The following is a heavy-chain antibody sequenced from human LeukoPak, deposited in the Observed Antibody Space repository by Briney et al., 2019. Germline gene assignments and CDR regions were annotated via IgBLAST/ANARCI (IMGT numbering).Heavy chain of an antibody. V-gene: IGHV1-69*13. Sequence: SVKVSCTASGGTFSSYAMSWVRQAPGQGLEWMGGIIPICGTANYAEKFQGRVTITGDESTSTAYMELSSLRSEDTAVYYCARSPDLGEYSGSYGRFDPWGQGTLVTVSS. CDR3: ARSPDLGEYSGSYGRFDP. J-gene: IGHJ5*02. CDR2: IIPICGTA. D-gene: IGHD1-26*01. CDR1: GGTFSSYA.